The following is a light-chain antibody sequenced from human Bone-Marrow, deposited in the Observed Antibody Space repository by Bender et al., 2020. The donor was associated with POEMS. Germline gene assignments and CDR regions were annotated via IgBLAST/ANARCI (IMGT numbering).Light chain of an antibody. J-gene: IGLJ2*01. CDR1: KLGEEY. Sequence: SYELTQPPSVSVSPGQTATITCSGEKLGEEYACWYQQKPGQSPVVVIYQDTKRPSGIPERFSSSTSGNTASLTISGTQTMDGADYYCQSWGSNTAVFGGGTKLTVL. CDR3: QSWGSNTAV. V-gene: IGLV3-1*01. CDR2: QDT.